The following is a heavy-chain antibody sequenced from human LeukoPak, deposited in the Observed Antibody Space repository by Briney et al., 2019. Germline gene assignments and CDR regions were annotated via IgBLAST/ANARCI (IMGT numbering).Heavy chain of an antibody. CDR1: GYTFTGYY. CDR3: ARGSMVLRYFDWLLLFDY. CDR2: INPNSGGT. D-gene: IGHD3-9*01. V-gene: IGHV1-2*02. J-gene: IGHJ4*02. Sequence: EASVKVSCKASGYTFTGYYMHWVRQAPGQGLEWMGWINPNSGGTNYAQKLQGRVTMTTDTSTSTAYMELRSLRSEDTAVYYCARGSMVLRYFDWLLLFDYWGQGTLVTVSS.